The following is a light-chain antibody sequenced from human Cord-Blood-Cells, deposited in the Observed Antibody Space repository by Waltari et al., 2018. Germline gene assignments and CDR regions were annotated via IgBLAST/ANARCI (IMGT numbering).Light chain of an antibody. Sequence: DIVLTQSPATLSLSPGERATLSCRARQSVSSYLAWYQQQPGQAPRLLIYDASNRATGIPARFSGSGSGTDFTLTISSLEPEDFAVYYCQQRSNWPPYSFGQGTKLEIK. CDR2: DAS. V-gene: IGKV3-11*01. CDR1: QSVSSY. J-gene: IGKJ2*03. CDR3: QQRSNWPPYS.